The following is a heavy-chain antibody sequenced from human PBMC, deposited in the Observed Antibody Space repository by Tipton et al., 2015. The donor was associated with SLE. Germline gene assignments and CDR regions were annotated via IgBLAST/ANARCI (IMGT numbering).Heavy chain of an antibody. CDR1: GDSIRSSSFY. CDR3: ARVVNTYYFYMNV. D-gene: IGHD6-6*01. V-gene: IGHV4-31*03. J-gene: IGHJ6*03. CDR2: IYYSGNS. Sequence: TLSLTCTVSGDSIRSSSFYWGWIRQPPGKGLEWIGYIYYSGNSNYNPSLKSRVTISVATSKNQVSLKLTSVTAADTAVYFCARVVNTYYFYMNVWGKGTTVTVSS.